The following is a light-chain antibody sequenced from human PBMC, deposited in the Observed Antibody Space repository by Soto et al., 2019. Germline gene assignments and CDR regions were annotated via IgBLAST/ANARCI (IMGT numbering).Light chain of an antibody. V-gene: IGLV2-23*01. CDR1: SSDVGSYNL. CDR3: FSHSGSSTWV. J-gene: IGLJ3*02. Sequence: QSVLTQPASVSGSPGQSITISCTGTSSDVGSYNLVSWYQHHPGKAPKLMIYEGSKRPSGVSKRFSGSKSGNTASLTISGLQAEDEAYYYCFSHSGSSTWVFGGGTKLTV. CDR2: EGS.